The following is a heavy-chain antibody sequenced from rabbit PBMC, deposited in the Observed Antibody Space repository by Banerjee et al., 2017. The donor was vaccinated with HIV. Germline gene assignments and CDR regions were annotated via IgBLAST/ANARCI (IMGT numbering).Heavy chain of an antibody. J-gene: IGHJ4*01. D-gene: IGHD1-1*01. Sequence: QEQLEESGGDLVKPGASLTLTCTASGFSLNNRYSMCWVRQAPGKGLEWITCIGTSSGTTWYASWVNGRFTISKTSSTTVTLQMTSLTAADTATYFCSRDLIAVIGWNFSLWGPGTLVTVS. CDR2: IGTSSGTT. CDR3: SRDLIAVIGWNFSL. CDR1: GFSLNNRYS. V-gene: IGHV1S45*01.